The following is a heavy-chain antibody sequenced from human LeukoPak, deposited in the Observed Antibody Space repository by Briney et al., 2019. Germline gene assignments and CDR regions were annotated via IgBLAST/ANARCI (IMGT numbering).Heavy chain of an antibody. D-gene: IGHD6-13*01. J-gene: IGHJ5*02. V-gene: IGHV1-2*06. CDR3: ARGGSSSWYNWFDP. CDR2: INPNSGGT. CDR1: GYTFTGYY. Sequence: EASVTVSCKASGYTFTGYYMHWVRQATGQGLEWMGRINPNSGGTNYAQKFQGRVTMTRDTSISTAYMELSRLRSDDTAVYYCARGGSSSWYNWFDPWGQGTLVTVSS.